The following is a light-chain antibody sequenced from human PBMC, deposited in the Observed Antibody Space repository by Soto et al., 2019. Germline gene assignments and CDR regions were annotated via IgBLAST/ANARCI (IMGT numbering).Light chain of an antibody. V-gene: IGKV3-20*01. CDR1: QSVGSTF. J-gene: IGKJ1*01. Sequence: EIVLTQSPGTLSVSPGERATLSCRASQSVGSTFLAGYQQKPGQAPRLLIYGVSKRATGIPDRLSGSGSGTDYKPDISRLEPKDGAVYYCGEYDCAPPRKFGQGGRVESK. CDR2: GVS. CDR3: GEYDCAPPRK.